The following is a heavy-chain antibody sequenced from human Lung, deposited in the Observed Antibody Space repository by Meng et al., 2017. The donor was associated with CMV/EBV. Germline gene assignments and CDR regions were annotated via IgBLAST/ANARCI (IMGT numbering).Heavy chain of an antibody. V-gene: IGHV1-8*01. CDR2: MNPNTGNT. J-gene: IGHJ4*02. CDR3: ARGLRRPSSAIDFDY. Sequence: QVLLVQSGAEVKKPGASVKLSWKASGYTFTNYNINWVRQDTGQGLEWMGWMNPNTGNTGYGQKFQGRITMTRNTAISTAYMELSSLTSEDTAVYFCARGLRRPSSAIDFDYWGQGSLVTVSS. CDR1: GYTFTNYN. D-gene: IGHD2-2*01.